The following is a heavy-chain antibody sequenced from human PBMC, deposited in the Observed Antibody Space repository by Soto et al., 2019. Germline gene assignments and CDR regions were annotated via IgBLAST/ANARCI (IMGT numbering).Heavy chain of an antibody. CDR2: IKSKTDGGTT. Sequence: GGSLRLSCAASGFTFSNDWMSWVRQAPGKELEWVGRIKSKTDGGTTDYAATVKGRFTISRDDSKNTLYLQMNSLKTEDTAVYYWTTVPGIRVDYWGQGTLVTVSS. D-gene: IGHD1-26*01. J-gene: IGHJ4*02. V-gene: IGHV3-15*01. CDR3: TTVPGIRVDY. CDR1: GFTFSNDW.